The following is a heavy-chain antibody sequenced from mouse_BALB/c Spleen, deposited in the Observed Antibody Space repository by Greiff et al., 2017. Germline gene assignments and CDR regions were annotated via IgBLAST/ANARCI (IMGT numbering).Heavy chain of an antibody. CDR1: GFSLTSYG. J-gene: IGHJ3*01. V-gene: IGHV2-9*02. Sequence: VQGVESGPGLVAPSQSLSITCTVSGFSLTSYGVHWVRQPPGKGLEWLGVIWAGGSTNYNSALMSRLSISKDNSKSQVFLKMNSLQTDDTAMYYCARDKDDYEPWFAYWGQGTLVTVSA. CDR3: ARDKDDYEPWFAY. CDR2: IWAGGST. D-gene: IGHD2-4*01.